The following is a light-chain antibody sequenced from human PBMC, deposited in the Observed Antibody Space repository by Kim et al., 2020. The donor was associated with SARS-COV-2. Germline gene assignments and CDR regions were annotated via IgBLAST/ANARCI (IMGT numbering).Light chain of an antibody. J-gene: IGKJ1*01. CDR3: QQYYRSPWT. CDR1: QSVLYSSNNKNY. Sequence: DIVMTQSPDSLAVSLGERATINCKSSQSVLYSSNNKNYLAWYQQKPGQPPKLLIYWASARESWVPVRFSGSGSGTDFTLTISTLQAEDVAVYYCQQYYRSPWTFGQGTKVEIK. V-gene: IGKV4-1*01. CDR2: WAS.